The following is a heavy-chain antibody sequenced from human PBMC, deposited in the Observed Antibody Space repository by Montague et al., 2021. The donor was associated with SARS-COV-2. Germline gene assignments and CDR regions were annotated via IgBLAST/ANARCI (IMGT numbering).Heavy chain of an antibody. V-gene: IGHV4-39*01. D-gene: IGHD3-10*01. J-gene: IGHJ4*02. CDR2: IYYSGST. Sequence: SETLSLTCTVSGGSISSSSYYWGWIRQPPKKGLEWIGSIYYSGSTYSNPSLKSRVTISVDTSKNQFSPKLSSVTAADTAVYYCARESGSGSYLVYWGQGTLVTVSS. CDR3: ARESGSGSYLVY. CDR1: GGSISSSSYY.